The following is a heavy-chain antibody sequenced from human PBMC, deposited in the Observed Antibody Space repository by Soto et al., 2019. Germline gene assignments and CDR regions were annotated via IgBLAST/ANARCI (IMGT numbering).Heavy chain of an antibody. Sequence: SVKVSCKASGYTFTGYYMHWVRQAPGQGLEWMGWINPNSGGTNYAQKFQGWVTMTRDTSISTAYMELSRLRSDDTAVYYCARVRSSSSYFSLDVWGQGTTVTVSS. J-gene: IGHJ6*02. D-gene: IGHD6-13*01. CDR2: INPNSGGT. CDR1: GYTFTGYY. CDR3: ARVRSSSSYFSLDV. V-gene: IGHV1-2*04.